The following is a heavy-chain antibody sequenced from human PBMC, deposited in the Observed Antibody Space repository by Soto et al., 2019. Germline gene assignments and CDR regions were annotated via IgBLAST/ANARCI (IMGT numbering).Heavy chain of an antibody. Sequence: PGESLKISCKGSGYSFTSYWIGWVRQMPGKGLEWMGIIYPGDSDTRYSPSFQGQVTISADKSISTAYLQWSSLKASDTAMYYCARLQYYYDSSGPGGDYYYYYGMDVWGQGTTVTVSS. J-gene: IGHJ6*02. D-gene: IGHD3-22*01. CDR1: GYSFTSYW. CDR2: IYPGDSDT. CDR3: ARLQYYYDSSGPGGDYYYYYGMDV. V-gene: IGHV5-51*01.